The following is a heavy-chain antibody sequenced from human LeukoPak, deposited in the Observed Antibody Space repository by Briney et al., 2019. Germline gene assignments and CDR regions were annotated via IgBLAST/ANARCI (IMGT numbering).Heavy chain of an antibody. D-gene: IGHD3-22*01. V-gene: IGHV4-59*08. CDR3: ARHDYYDSSGYHYVVDYYAMDV. Sequence: PSETLSLTCTVSGGSINTFYWSWIRQPPGKGLEWIGYICYSGITNYNPSLKSRVSISVDKSKNQFSLKLSSVTAADTAVYYCARHDYYDSSGYHYVVDYYAMDVWGPGTTVTVSS. CDR1: GGSINTFY. J-gene: IGHJ6*02. CDR2: ICYSGIT.